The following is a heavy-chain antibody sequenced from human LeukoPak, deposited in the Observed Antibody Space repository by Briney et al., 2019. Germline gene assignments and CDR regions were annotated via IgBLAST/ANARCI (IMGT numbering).Heavy chain of an antibody. CDR3: AKARWLQYTGQAFDI. Sequence: PGGSLRLSCAASGFTFSSYGMSWVRQAPGKGLEWVSAISGSGGSTYYADSVKGRFTISRDNSKNTLYLQMNSLRAEDAAVYYCAKARWLQYTGQAFDIWGQGTMVTVSS. CDR2: ISGSGGST. D-gene: IGHD5-24*01. J-gene: IGHJ3*02. V-gene: IGHV3-23*01. CDR1: GFTFSSYG.